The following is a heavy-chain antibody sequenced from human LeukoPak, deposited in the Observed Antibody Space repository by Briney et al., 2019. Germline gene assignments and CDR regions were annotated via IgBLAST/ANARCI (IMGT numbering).Heavy chain of an antibody. CDR1: GFTFSNYA. CDR3: AKDAQXGAAIYYFDF. V-gene: IGHV3-30*18. Sequence: PGRSLRLSCAASGFTFSNYAMHWVRQAPGKGLEWVAVIASDGNDYHYADSVKGRFTISRDNSKNTLYLQMNSLRLEDTAVYYCAKDAQXGAAIYYFDFWGQGSXVTV. J-gene: IGHJ4*02. CDR2: IASDGNDY. D-gene: IGHD6-13*01.